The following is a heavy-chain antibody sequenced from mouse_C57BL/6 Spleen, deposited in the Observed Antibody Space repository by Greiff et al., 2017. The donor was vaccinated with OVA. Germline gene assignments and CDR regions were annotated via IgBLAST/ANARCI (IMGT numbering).Heavy chain of an antibody. CDR3: AARYGSYWYFDV. CDR1: GYTFTSYW. D-gene: IGHD1-1*01. CDR2: IDPSDSYT. Sequence: QVQLKQPGAELVMPGASVKLSCKASGYTFTSYWMHWVKQRPGQGLEWIGEIDPSDSYTNYNQKFKGKSTLTVDKSSSTAYMQLSSLTSEDSAVYYCAARYGSYWYFDVWGTGTTVTVSS. J-gene: IGHJ1*03. V-gene: IGHV1-69*01.